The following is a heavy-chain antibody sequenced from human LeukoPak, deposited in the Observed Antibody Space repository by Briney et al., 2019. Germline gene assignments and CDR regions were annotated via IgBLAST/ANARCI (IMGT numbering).Heavy chain of an antibody. CDR3: TRRANGRRYNWFDT. D-gene: IGHD2-8*01. V-gene: IGHV1-8*02. CDR1: GFTFTGYY. CDR2: MNPHSDNT. Sequence: GASVKVSCKTSGFTFTGYYMHWVRQAPGQGLEWMGWMNPHSDNTAYVQKFQGRVTMTKNTSISTAYMELSSLRSDDTAVYYCTRRANGRRYNWFDTWGRGTLVTVSS. J-gene: IGHJ5*02.